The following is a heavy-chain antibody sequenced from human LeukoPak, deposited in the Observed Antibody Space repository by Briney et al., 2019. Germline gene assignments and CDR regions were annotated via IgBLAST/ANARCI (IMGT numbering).Heavy chain of an antibody. CDR1: GFTFSSFW. J-gene: IGHJ4*02. CDR3: ARDSGWFRFDY. Sequence: GGSLRLSCAASGFTFSSFWMTWVRQAPGKGLEWVANIKEDGSQKYYVDSVKGRFTISRDNAKNSLFLQTNSLRVDDTAVYYCARDSGWFRFDYWGQGTLVTLSS. V-gene: IGHV3-7*03. CDR2: IKEDGSQK. D-gene: IGHD6-19*01.